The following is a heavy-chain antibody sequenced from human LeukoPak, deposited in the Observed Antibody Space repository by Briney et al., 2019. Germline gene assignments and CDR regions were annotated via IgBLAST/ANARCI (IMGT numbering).Heavy chain of an antibody. D-gene: IGHD3-3*01. CDR3: ARHPPGDYRFDF. Sequence: SETLSLTCTVSGGSISSLSHYWDWIRQPPGKGLEWIGSFYYSGSIYCNPSLKSRVTISVDTSKSQFSLELSSMTAADTAVYYCARHPPGDYRFDFWGQGALVTVSS. V-gene: IGHV4-39*01. CDR1: GGSISSLSHY. J-gene: IGHJ4*02. CDR2: FYYSGSI.